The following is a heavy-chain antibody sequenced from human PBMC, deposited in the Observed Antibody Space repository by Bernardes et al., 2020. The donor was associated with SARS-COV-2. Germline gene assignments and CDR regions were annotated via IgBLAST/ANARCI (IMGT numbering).Heavy chain of an antibody. V-gene: IGHV4-59*01. CDR2: IFYTGST. CDR3: ARGRDADNLNFFDP. D-gene: IGHD1-20*01. J-gene: IGHJ5*02. CDR1: GGSISNYY. Sequence: SETLSLTCTVSGGSISNYYWSWIRQPPGKGLEWIGYIFYTGSTNYNPSLKSRVTISVDTSNNQFSLKLSSVTAADTAEYYCARGRDADNLNFFDPWGQGTLVTVSS.